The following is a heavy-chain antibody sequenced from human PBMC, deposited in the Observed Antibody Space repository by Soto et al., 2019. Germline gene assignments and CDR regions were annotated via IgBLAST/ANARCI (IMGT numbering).Heavy chain of an antibody. CDR1: GYTFSRHG. D-gene: IGHD3-3*01. CDR3: ARGADDFSSGYYYEY. V-gene: IGHV1-18*04. CDR2: SGNT. J-gene: IGHJ4*02. Sequence: QVQLVQSGAEVKKPGASVTVSRKASGYTFSRHGISWVRQAPGQGLEWMAWSGNTNYAQKFQGRLTLTTNPSTRTAYMELRSLRSDDTAVYYCARGADDFSSGYYYEYWGQGTLVTDSS.